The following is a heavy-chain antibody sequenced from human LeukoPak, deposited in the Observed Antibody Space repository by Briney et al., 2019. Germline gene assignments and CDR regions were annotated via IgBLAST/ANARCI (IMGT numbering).Heavy chain of an antibody. CDR1: GGSISSSSYY. D-gene: IGHD5-24*01. CDR3: ATMATNQGAFDI. Sequence: SETLSLTCTVSGGSISSSSYYWGWIRQPPGKGLEWIGSIYYSGSTYYNPSLKSRVTISVDTSKNQFSLKLSSVTAADTAVYYCATMATNQGAFDIWGQGTMVTVSS. CDR2: IYYSGST. V-gene: IGHV4-39*07. J-gene: IGHJ3*02.